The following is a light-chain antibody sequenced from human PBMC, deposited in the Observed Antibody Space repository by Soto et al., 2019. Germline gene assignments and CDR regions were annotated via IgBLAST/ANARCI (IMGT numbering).Light chain of an antibody. J-gene: IGLJ3*02. CDR2: SNN. CDR3: AAWDDSLSGWV. V-gene: IGLV1-47*02. Sequence: QSVLTQPPSAFGTPGQRVTISCSGSSSNIGSNYVYWYQQLPGTAPKLLIYSNNQRPSGVPDRFSGSKSGTSASLAISGLRSEDEADYYCAAWDDSLSGWVFGGGTKVTVL. CDR1: SSNIGSNY.